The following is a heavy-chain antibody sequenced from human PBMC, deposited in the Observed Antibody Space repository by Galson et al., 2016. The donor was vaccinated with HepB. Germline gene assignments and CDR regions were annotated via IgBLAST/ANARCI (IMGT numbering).Heavy chain of an antibody. CDR2: IYWDDDT. Sequence: PALVKPTQTLTLTCSVSGISVSRSGVGVGWFRQSPGRALEWLAIIYWDDDTRYNPNLKTRLTITRDPSRNHVVLTMTNVDPVDTGTYFCAHRTVLEATNNWFGPWGQGTQVIVSS. V-gene: IGHV2-5*02. CDR1: GISVSRSGVG. CDR3: AHRTVLEATNNWFGP. J-gene: IGHJ5*02. D-gene: IGHD5-12*01.